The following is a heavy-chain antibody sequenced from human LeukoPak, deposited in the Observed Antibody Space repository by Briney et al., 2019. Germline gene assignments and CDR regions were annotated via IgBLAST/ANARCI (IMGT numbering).Heavy chain of an antibody. CDR2: IYYSGST. V-gene: IGHV4-59*01. J-gene: IGHJ4*02. CDR1: GGSISSYY. D-gene: IGHD3-9*01. Sequence: PSETLSLTCTVSGGSISSYYWSWIRPPPGKGLEWIGDIYYSGSTNYNPSLKSRVTISVDTSKNQFSLKLSSVTAADTAVYYCARGDYDLLTGYYTQFDYWGQGTLVTVSS. CDR3: ARGDYDLLTGYYTQFDY.